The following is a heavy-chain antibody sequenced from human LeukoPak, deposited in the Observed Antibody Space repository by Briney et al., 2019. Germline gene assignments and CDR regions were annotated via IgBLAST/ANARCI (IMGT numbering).Heavy chain of an antibody. D-gene: IGHD3-22*01. J-gene: IGHJ4*02. CDR2: MNPNSGNT. V-gene: IGHV1-8*01. CDR3: ARFYDSSGNLDY. Sequence: ASVKVSCKASGYTFTSYDINWVRQATGQGLEWMGWMNPNSGNTGYAQKFQGRVTMTRNTSISTAYMELSSLRSEDTAVYYCARFYDSSGNLDYWGQGTLVTISS. CDR1: GYTFTSYD.